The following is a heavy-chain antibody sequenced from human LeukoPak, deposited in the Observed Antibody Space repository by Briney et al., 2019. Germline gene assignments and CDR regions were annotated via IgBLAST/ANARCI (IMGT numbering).Heavy chain of an antibody. CDR2: IYSGGST. CDR1: GFTVSSNY. D-gene: IGHD4-23*01. CDR3: AKDGGVVTETNYFDY. J-gene: IGHJ4*02. V-gene: IGHV3-53*05. Sequence: GGSLRLSCAASGFTVSSNYMSWVRQAPGKGLEWVSVIYSGGSTHYADSVKGRFTISRDNSKNSLYLQMNSLRTEDTALYYCAKDGGVVTETNYFDYWGQGTLVTVSS.